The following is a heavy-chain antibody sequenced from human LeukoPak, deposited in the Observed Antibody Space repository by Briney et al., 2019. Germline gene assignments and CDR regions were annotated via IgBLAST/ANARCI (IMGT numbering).Heavy chain of an antibody. CDR3: ARDRGYDFWSGYYSLYFDY. J-gene: IGHJ4*02. Sequence: SETLSLTCTVSGGSISSYYWSWIRQPPGKGLEWIGYIYYSGSTNYNPSLKSRVTISVDTSKNQFSLKLGSVTAADTAVYYCARDRGYDFWSGYYSLYFDYWGQGTLVTVSS. CDR2: IYYSGST. CDR1: GGSISSYY. V-gene: IGHV4-59*01. D-gene: IGHD3-3*01.